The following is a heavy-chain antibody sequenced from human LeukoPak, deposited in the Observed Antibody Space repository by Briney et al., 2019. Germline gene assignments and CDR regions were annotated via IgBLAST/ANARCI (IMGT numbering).Heavy chain of an antibody. CDR1: GFTFSSYG. CDR2: IWYEGTNK. D-gene: IGHD1-26*01. V-gene: IGHV3-33*06. Sequence: GRSLRLSCGASGFTFSSYGMHWVRQAPGKGLEWVAVIWYEGTNKYYADSVKGRFTISRDNSKNTLYLQMNSLRAEDTAVYYCAEQGGLGSYSAGSWFDPWGQGTLVSVSS. CDR3: AEQGGLGSYSAGSWFDP. J-gene: IGHJ5*02.